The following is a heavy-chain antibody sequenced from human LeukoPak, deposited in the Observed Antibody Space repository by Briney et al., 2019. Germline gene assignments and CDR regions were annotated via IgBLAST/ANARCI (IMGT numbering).Heavy chain of an antibody. D-gene: IGHD6-13*01. CDR1: GVSFSSYT. CDR2: ISSDSTYI. J-gene: IGHJ4*02. Sequence: GGSLRLSCAASGVSFSSYTMNWVRQAPGKGLEWVSSISSDSTYIYYADSVKGRFTISRDNAKNSLYLQMNSLRAEDTAVYYCARDPHPYSSSWYEDYWGQGTLVTVSS. V-gene: IGHV3-21*01. CDR3: ARDPHPYSSSWYEDY.